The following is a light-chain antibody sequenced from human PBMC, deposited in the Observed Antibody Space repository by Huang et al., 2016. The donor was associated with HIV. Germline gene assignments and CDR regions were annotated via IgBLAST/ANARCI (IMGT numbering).Light chain of an antibody. Sequence: EIVMTQSPATLSVSPGERATLSCRASQSVNTNLAWYQQKPGQAPRLLIYGASTRATGIPARFSGSGSGTAFTLTINSLQSEDFAFYFCQHDIHWPPTWTFGQGTKVEIK. J-gene: IGKJ1*01. CDR2: GAS. V-gene: IGKV3-15*01. CDR1: QSVNTN. CDR3: QHDIHWPPTWT.